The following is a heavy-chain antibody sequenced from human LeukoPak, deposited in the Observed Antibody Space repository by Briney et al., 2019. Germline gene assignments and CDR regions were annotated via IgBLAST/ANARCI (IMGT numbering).Heavy chain of an antibody. CDR1: GGSFSGYY. CDR3: AREIVRVARTTVTKSTFRPYFDY. Sequence: SETLSLTCAVYGGSFSGYYCSWIRQPPGKGLEWIGEINHSGSTNYNPSLKSRVTISVDTSKNQFSLKLSSVTAADTAVYYCAREIVRVARTTVTKSTFRPYFDYWGQGTLVTVSS. V-gene: IGHV4-34*01. D-gene: IGHD4-17*01. J-gene: IGHJ4*02. CDR2: INHSGST.